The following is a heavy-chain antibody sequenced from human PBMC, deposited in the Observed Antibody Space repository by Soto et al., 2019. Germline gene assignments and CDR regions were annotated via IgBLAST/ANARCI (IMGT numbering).Heavy chain of an antibody. CDR3: ATQGFYRMGV. J-gene: IGHJ6*02. CDR1: GDSITGDNW. CDR2: IHHSGAT. V-gene: IGHV4-4*02. Sequence: QVQLQESGPGLVQPSGTLSLTCAVSGDSITGDNWWSWVRQPPGKGLEWIGEIHHSGATNYNPSLKRRVTISVDKSTTPFSLQLNAVTAAATAMFYCATQGFYRMGVWGRGTTVTVSS.